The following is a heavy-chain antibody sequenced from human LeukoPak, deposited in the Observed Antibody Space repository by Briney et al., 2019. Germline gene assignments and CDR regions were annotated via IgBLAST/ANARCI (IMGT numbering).Heavy chain of an antibody. J-gene: IGHJ4*02. V-gene: IGHV3-30*02. Sequence: GGSLRLSCAASGFTFSSYGMHWVRQAPGKGLEWVADIWYGGSNKYYADSVKGRFAISRDNSKNTLYLQMNSLRAEDTAVYYCAKAGSGSYYDLLYYFDYWGQGTLVTVSS. CDR2: IWYGGSNK. CDR3: AKAGSGSYYDLLYYFDY. D-gene: IGHD1-26*01. CDR1: GFTFSSYG.